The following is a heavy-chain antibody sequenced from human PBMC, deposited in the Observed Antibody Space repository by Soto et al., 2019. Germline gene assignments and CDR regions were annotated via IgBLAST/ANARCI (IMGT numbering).Heavy chain of an antibody. D-gene: IGHD4-4*01. CDR3: ARGTTEVTSFDL. CDR1: GYIFTSYG. J-gene: IGHJ2*01. V-gene: IGHV1-18*04. Sequence: QVQLMQSGAEVKKPGASVKVSCKASGYIFTSYGIGWVRQAPGQGLEWMGWISGFNGNTNYAQRFQDRVTLTTDTPTTTAYLELRSLISDDTAVYYCARGTTEVTSFDLWGRGTLVTVSS. CDR2: ISGFNGNT.